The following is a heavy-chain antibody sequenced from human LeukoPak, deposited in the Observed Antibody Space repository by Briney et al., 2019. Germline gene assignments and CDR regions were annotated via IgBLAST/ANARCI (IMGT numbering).Heavy chain of an antibody. Sequence: GASVNVSCKASGYTFTGYYMHWVRQAPGQGLEWMGWINPNSGGTNYAQKFQGRVSMTRDTSISTAYMELSRLRSDDTAVYYCARASVVPAAIHLDYWGQGTLVTVSS. CDR3: ARASVVPAAIHLDY. V-gene: IGHV1-2*02. CDR2: INPNSGGT. CDR1: GYTFTGYY. J-gene: IGHJ4*02. D-gene: IGHD2-2*02.